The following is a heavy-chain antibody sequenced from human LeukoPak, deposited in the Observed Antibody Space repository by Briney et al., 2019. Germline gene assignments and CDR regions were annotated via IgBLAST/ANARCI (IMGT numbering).Heavy chain of an antibody. Sequence: GGSLRLSCAASGFTVSSNYMSWVRQAPGKGLEWVSVIYSGGSTYYADSVKGRFTISRDNSKNTLYLQMNSLRAEDTAVYYCARGLGYGSRSYYYYYGMDVWGQGTTVTVSS. D-gene: IGHD3-10*01. CDR3: ARGLGYGSRSYYYYYGMDV. V-gene: IGHV3-66*02. J-gene: IGHJ6*02. CDR1: GFTVSSNY. CDR2: IYSGGST.